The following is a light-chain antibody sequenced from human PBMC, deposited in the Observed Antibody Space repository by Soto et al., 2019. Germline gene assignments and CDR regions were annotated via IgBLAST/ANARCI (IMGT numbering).Light chain of an antibody. Sequence: QSVLTQPPSASGSPGQSVTISCTGTSSDVGVYNYVSWYQQHPGKAPKLLLYEVSNRPSGVSNRFSGSKSGNTASLTISGLQTEDEANYYCSSSTSSSTYVFGTGTKVTVL. CDR3: SSSTSSSTYV. CDR1: SSDVGVYNY. V-gene: IGLV2-14*01. CDR2: EVS. J-gene: IGLJ1*01.